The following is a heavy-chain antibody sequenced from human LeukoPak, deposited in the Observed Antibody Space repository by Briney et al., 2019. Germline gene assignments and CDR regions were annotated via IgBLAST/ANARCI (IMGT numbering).Heavy chain of an antibody. J-gene: IGHJ4*02. V-gene: IGHV1-18*01. CDR2: ISAYNGNT. CDR3: AKESSGGWYFDY. Sequence: ASVKVSCKASGYTFTSYGISWVRQAPGQGLEWMGWISAYNGNTNYAQKLQGRVTMTTDTSTSTAYMELRSLRSDDTAVYYCAKESSGGWYFDYWGQGTLVTVSS. D-gene: IGHD6-19*01. CDR1: GYTFTSYG.